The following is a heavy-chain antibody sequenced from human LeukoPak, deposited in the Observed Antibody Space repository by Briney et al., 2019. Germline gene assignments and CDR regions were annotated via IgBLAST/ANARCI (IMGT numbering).Heavy chain of an antibody. J-gene: IGHJ3*02. CDR1: GFTFRSYA. D-gene: IGHD5-12*01. Sequence: GGSLRLSCAASGFTFRSYAMHWVRQAPGKGLEWVAVISYDGSNKYYADSVKGRFTISRDNSKNTLYLQMNSLRAEDTAVYYCAKGGYSDGGDAFDIWGQGTMVTVSS. CDR3: AKGGYSDGGDAFDI. CDR2: ISYDGSNK. V-gene: IGHV3-30*04.